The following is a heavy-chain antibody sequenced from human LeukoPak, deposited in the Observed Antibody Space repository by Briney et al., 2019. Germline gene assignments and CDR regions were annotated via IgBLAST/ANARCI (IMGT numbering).Heavy chain of an antibody. CDR3: ARDRMDTGTYFDY. Sequence: ASVKVSCRSSGYTFTTYGITWVRQAPGQGLEWMGWISTYNGNTNYAQKLQGSVTMTTDTSTSTAYMELRSLRSDDTAMYYCARDRMDTGTYFDYWGQGTLVTVSS. CDR2: ISTYNGNT. CDR1: GYTFTTYG. V-gene: IGHV1-18*01. J-gene: IGHJ4*02. D-gene: IGHD5-18*01.